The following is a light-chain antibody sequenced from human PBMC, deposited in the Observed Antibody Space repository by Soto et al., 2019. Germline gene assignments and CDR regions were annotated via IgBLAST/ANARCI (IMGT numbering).Light chain of an antibody. Sequence: QSALTQPASVSGSPGQSITISCTGTSSDVGGYNYVSWYQQHPGKAPKLMIYDVSNRPSGVSNRVSGSKSGNTASLTISGLQSEDEADSYCSSYTSSSPYVFGTGTKVTVL. V-gene: IGLV2-14*01. J-gene: IGLJ1*01. CDR3: SSYTSSSPYV. CDR1: SSDVGGYNY. CDR2: DVS.